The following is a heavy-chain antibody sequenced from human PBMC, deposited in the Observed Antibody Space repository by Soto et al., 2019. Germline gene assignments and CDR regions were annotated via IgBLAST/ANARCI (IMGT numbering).Heavy chain of an antibody. CDR1: GYTFTGYY. V-gene: IGHV1-2*04. D-gene: IGHD4-17*01. CDR3: ATQRDYGDYGAFDY. J-gene: IGHJ4*02. CDR2: INPNSGGT. Sequence: QVQLVQSGAEVKKPGASVKVSCKASGYTFTGYYMHWVRQAPGQGLEWMGWINPNSGGTNYAQIFQGWVTMTRDPSINTAYMELSRLRSDATAVYYCATQRDYGDYGAFDYWGQGTLVTVSS.